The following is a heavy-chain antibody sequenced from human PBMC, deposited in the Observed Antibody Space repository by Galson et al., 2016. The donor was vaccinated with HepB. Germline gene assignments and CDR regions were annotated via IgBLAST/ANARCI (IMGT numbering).Heavy chain of an antibody. CDR3: ARDLSTGGVIIPYSYSYYGVDV. D-gene: IGHD3-10*01. V-gene: IGHV3-11*05. Sequence: SLRLSCAASGFTFSDYYMSWIRQAPGEGLEWVSYISVSGTYTNYADSVKGRFTISRDNAKNSLYPQMNSLRAEDTAIYYCARDLSTGGVIIPYSYSYYGVDVWGQGTTVTVSS. CDR1: GFTFSDYY. J-gene: IGHJ6*02. CDR2: ISVSGTYT.